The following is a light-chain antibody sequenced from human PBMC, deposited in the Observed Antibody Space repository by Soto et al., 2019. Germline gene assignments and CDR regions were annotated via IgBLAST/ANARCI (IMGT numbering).Light chain of an antibody. V-gene: IGLV1-40*01. J-gene: IGLJ2*01. CDR2: GNS. CDR1: SSNIGAGYD. Sequence: QPVLTQPPSVSGAPGQRGTISCTGSSSNIGAGYDVHWYQQLPGTAPKLLIYGNSNRPSGVPDRFSGSKSGTSASLAITGLHAEYEADYYCQSYDSSLSGSKVFGGGTKLTVL. CDR3: QSYDSSLSGSKV.